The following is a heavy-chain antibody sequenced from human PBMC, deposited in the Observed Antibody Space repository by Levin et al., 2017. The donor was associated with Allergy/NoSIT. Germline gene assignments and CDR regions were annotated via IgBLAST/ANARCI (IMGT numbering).Heavy chain of an antibody. J-gene: IGHJ4*02. Sequence: PGGSLRLSCKASGYTFTGYYMHWVRQAPGQGLEWMGRINPNSGGTNYAQKFQGRVTMTRDTSISTAYMELSRLRSDDTAVYYCARALYYGSGSYYNEGSTWYFDYWGQGTLVTVSS. D-gene: IGHD3-10*01. CDR2: INPNSGGT. CDR3: ARALYYGSGSYYNEGSTWYFDY. V-gene: IGHV1-2*06. CDR1: GYTFTGYY.